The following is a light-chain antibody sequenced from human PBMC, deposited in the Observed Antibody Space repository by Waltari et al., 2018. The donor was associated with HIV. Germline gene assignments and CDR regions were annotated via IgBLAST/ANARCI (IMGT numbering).Light chain of an antibody. J-gene: IGLJ2*01. CDR1: RSNIGAGFD. Sequence: QSVLTQPPSVSGAPGQRVTIACTGTRSNIGAGFDVHWYQQIPGNAPKLLIYDNSLRPSRVPDRLSGSKSGTSASLAITGLQSEDDADYYCQAYDMSQSGSLVFGGGTKLTVL. CDR3: QAYDMSQSGSLV. CDR2: DNS. V-gene: IGLV1-40*01.